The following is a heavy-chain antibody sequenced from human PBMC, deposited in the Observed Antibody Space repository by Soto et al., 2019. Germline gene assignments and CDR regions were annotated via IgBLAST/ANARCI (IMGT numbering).Heavy chain of an antibody. D-gene: IGHD3-3*01. CDR1: GGSISSGDYY. CDR2: IYYSEST. V-gene: IGHV4-30-4*01. J-gene: IGHJ5*02. Sequence: PSETLSLTCTVSGGSISSGDYYWSWIRQPPGKGLEWIGYIYYSESTYYNPSLKSRVTISVDTSKNQFSLKLSSVTAADAAVYYCARKYDFWSGRGYGFDPWGQGTLVTVSS. CDR3: ARKYDFWSGRGYGFDP.